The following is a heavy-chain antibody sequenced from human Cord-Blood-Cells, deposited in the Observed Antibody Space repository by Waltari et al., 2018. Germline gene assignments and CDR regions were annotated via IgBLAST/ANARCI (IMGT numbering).Heavy chain of an antibody. CDR1: GFPFSSYG. D-gene: IGHD1-26*01. Sequence: QVQLVESGGGVVQPGRSLRLSCAASGFPFSSYGMHWVRQAPGQGLEWVAVIWYDGSNKYYADSVKGRFTISRDNSKNTLYLQMNSLRAEDTAMYYCAKVAGSGGSYYYYYYMDVWGKGTTVTVSS. CDR2: IWYDGSNK. J-gene: IGHJ6*03. V-gene: IGHV3-30*18. CDR3: AKVAGSGGSYYYYYYMDV.